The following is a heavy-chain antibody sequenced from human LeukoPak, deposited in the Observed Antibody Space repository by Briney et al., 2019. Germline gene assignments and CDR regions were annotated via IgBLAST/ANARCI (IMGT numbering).Heavy chain of an antibody. CDR1: GYTFTGYY. D-gene: IGHD3-22*01. V-gene: IGHV1-2*02. J-gene: IGHJ6*02. Sequence: ASVKVSCKASGYTFTGYYMHWVRQAPGQGLEGMGWINPNSGGTNYAQKFQGRVTMTRDTSISTAYMELSRLRSDDTAVYYCARDSNGGYYYDSSGSYYYGMDVWGQGTTVTVSS. CDR2: INPNSGGT. CDR3: ARDSNGGYYYDSSGSYYYGMDV.